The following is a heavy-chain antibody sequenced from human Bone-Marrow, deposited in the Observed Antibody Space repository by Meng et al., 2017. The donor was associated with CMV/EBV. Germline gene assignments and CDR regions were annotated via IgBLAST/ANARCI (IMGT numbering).Heavy chain of an antibody. CDR2: ISTGGSTV. Sequence: RLCCAASGFTFSDYYMSWIRQAPGKGLEWISYISTGGSTVYYVDSVKGRFTIFRDNAKKSLYLQMNSLRAEDTAVYFCASRTGYSEDYWGQGTLVPS. D-gene: IGHD2-8*02. V-gene: IGHV3-11*01. CDR1: GFTFSDYY. CDR3: ASRTGYSEDY. J-gene: IGHJ4*02.